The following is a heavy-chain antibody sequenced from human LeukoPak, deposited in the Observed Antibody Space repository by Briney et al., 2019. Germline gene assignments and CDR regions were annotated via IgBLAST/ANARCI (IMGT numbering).Heavy chain of an antibody. CDR3: AEGSSGYYPD. Sequence: PSETLSLTCTVSGASISSYDWSWSRQPPGKALEWIGYISHSGSTNYNPSLKSRVTISTDTSKKQCSLKLSSLTTADTAVYYCAEGSSGYYPDWGRGTLVTVSS. CDR2: ISHSGST. D-gene: IGHD3-22*01. CDR1: GASISSYD. J-gene: IGHJ4*02. V-gene: IGHV4-59*01.